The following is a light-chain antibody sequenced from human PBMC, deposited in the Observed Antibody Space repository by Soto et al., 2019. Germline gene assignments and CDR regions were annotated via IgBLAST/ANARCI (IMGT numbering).Light chain of an antibody. J-gene: IGKJ5*01. CDR3: LQDYNYPPT. Sequence: AIQMTQSPSSQSASVGDRVTITCRASQAIRNDLGWYQQKPGKAPKLLIYAAYSLQSGVPSRFSGSGSGTDFTLTISSLQAEDFATYYCLQDYNYPPTFGQGTRLEI. CDR1: QAIRND. V-gene: IGKV1-6*02. CDR2: AAY.